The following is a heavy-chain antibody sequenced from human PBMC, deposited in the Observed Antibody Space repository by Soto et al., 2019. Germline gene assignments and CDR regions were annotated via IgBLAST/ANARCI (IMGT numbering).Heavy chain of an antibody. CDR2: IYPGDSAI. D-gene: IGHD2-15*01. CDR3: ARSVSRWCSGGRCYTERYAMHX. Sequence: PGESLKISCKGSGYNFTNNWIAWVRQMPGNGLEWMVIIYPGDSAIKYSPSLQGQVTISADKSISTAYVQWRSLKYSDSAIYYCARSVSRWCSGGRCYTERYAMHXWGQVTTVTVS. J-gene: IGHJ6*02. CDR1: GYNFTNNW. V-gene: IGHV5-51*01.